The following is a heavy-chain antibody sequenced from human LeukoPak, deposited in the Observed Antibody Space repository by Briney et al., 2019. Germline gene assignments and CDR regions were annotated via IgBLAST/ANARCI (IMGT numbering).Heavy chain of an antibody. CDR2: IHYSGST. V-gene: IGHV4-59*08. CDR3: ARRGFGAYYYYGMDV. D-gene: IGHD3-10*01. J-gene: IGHJ6*02. Sequence: NPSETLSLTCTVSGGSISSYYWNWIRQPPGKGLEWIGYIHYSGSTNHNPSLKSRVTISVDTSKNQFSLKLSSVTAADAAVYYCARRGFGAYYYYGMDVWGQGTTVTVSS. CDR1: GGSISSYY.